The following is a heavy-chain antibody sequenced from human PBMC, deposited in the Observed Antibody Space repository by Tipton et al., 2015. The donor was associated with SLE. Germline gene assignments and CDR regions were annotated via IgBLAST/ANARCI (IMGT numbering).Heavy chain of an antibody. V-gene: IGHV4-34*01. J-gene: IGHJ3*02. CDR3: AIEWATNAFDI. Sequence: TLSLTCAVYGGSFSGYYWSWIRQPPGKGLEWIGEINHSGSTNYNPSLKSRVTISVDTSKNQFSLKLSSVTAADTAVYYCAIEWATNAFDIWGQGAMVTVPS. CDR2: INHSGST. D-gene: IGHD1-26*01. CDR1: GGSFSGYY.